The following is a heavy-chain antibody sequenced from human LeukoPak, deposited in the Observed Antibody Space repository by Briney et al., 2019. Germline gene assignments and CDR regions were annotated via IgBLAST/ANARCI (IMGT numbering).Heavy chain of an antibody. CDR2: INRDGSVT. CDR1: GFTFSSYA. D-gene: IGHD3-10*01. V-gene: IGHV3-74*01. CDR3: EPTYYYGSGILN. J-gene: IGHJ4*02. Sequence: GGSLRLSCAASGFTFSSYAMSWVRQAPGKGLVWVSRINRDGSVTAYADSVKGRFTISRDNAKNTLYLEMNTLRAEDTAVYYCEPTYYYGSGILNWGQGTLVTVSS.